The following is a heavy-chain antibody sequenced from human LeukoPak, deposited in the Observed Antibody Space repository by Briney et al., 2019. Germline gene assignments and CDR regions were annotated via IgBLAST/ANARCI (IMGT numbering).Heavy chain of an antibody. V-gene: IGHV4-61*02. Sequence: SQTLSLTCTVSGGPISSGSYYWSWIRQPAGKGLEWIGRIYTSGSTNYNPSLKSRVTISVDTSKDQFSLKLSSVTAADTAVYYCARAMVRGDIQDAFDIWGQGTMVTVSS. CDR3: ARAMVRGDIQDAFDI. CDR2: IYTSGST. CDR1: GGPISSGSYY. D-gene: IGHD3-10*01. J-gene: IGHJ3*02.